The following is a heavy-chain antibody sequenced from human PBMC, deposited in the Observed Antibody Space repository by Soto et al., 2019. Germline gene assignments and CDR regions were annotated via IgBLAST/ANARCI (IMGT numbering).Heavy chain of an antibody. CDR3: AKFPYYYGSGSYLSWFDP. CDR1: GFTFSSYA. CDR2: ISGSGGST. D-gene: IGHD3-10*01. J-gene: IGHJ5*02. V-gene: IGHV3-23*01. Sequence: PGGSLRLSCAASGFTFSSYAMSWVRQAPGKGLEWVSAISGSGGSTYYADSVKGRFTISRDNSKNTLYLQMNSLRAEDTAVYYCAKFPYYYGSGSYLSWFDPWGQGTLVTVSS.